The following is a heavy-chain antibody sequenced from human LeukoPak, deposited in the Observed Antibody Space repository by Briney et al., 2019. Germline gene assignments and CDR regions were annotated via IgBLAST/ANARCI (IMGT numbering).Heavy chain of an antibody. D-gene: IGHD6-13*01. CDR1: EFIFSSYG. CDR3: TKDRTSTWTPNWYFDL. J-gene: IGHJ2*01. CDR2: ITYDGKNE. Sequence: PGGSLRLSCIGSEFIFSSYGMHWVRQAPGKGLEWVASITYDGKNEYYADSVKGRFTISRDNSKNTLYLQMSSLRGEDTAIYSCTKDRTSTWTPNWYFDLWGRGTLVTVSS. V-gene: IGHV3-30*18.